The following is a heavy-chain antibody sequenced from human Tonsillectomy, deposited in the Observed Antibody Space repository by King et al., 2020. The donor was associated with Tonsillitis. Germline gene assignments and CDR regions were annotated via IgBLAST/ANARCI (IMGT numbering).Heavy chain of an antibody. CDR1: GDSIGTYY. CDR3: ARHFGYASGWFSH. V-gene: IGHV4-59*08. Sequence: VQLQESGPGLVKPSETLSLTCTVSGDSIGTYYWSWIRQPPGKGLEWIGYVYYTGANMYNPSLKTRVTISDDTSKNQFSLRLTSVTAADTAVYYCARHFGYASGWFSHWGQGILVTV. CDR2: VYYTGAN. D-gene: IGHD6-19*01. J-gene: IGHJ5*02.